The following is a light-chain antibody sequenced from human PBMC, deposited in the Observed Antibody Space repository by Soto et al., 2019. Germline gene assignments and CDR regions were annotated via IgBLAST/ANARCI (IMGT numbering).Light chain of an antibody. V-gene: IGKV3-15*01. J-gene: IGKJ1*01. CDR3: QQYNNWTRT. Sequence: EIVMTQSPGTLSLSPGERATLSCRASQTIDTNLAWYQQKPGQAPRLLIYGASTRATGIPARFSGSGSGTEGTLTISSLKHEDGAVYYCQQYNNWTRTFGQGTKVDIK. CDR1: QTIDTN. CDR2: GAS.